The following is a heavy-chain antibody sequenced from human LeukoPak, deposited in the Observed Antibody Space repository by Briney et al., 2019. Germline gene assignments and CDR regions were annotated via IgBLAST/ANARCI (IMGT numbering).Heavy chain of an antibody. J-gene: IGHJ4*02. CDR1: RFTFSNYGFSSYV. CDR2: ISTGSSYI. D-gene: IGHD4-17*01. Sequence: GGSLRLSCAGSRFTFSNYGFSSYVMNWVRQAPGKGLEWVSFISTGSSYIHYADSVKGRFTISRDNAKNSLYLQMNSLRAEDTAVYYCAREEGYGEPIDYWGQGTLVTVSS. CDR3: AREEGYGEPIDY. V-gene: IGHV3-21*01.